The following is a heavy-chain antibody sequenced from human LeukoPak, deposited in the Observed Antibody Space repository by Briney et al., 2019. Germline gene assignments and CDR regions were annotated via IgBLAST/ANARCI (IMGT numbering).Heavy chain of an antibody. CDR2: IKIDGSST. J-gene: IGHJ4*02. D-gene: IGHD3-10*01. V-gene: IGHV3-74*01. CDR3: ARLGARSGSYDY. Sequence: PGGSLRLSCAASGFTFSSYWMHWVRQAPGKGLVWVSRIKIDGSSTFYADSVKGRFTISRDNAKNTLYLQMTSLRAEDTAVYCCARLGARSGSYDYWGQGTLVTVSS. CDR1: GFTFSSYW.